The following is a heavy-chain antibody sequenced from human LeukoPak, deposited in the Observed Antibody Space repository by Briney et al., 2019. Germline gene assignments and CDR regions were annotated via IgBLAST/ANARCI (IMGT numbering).Heavy chain of an antibody. CDR1: GGTFSSSS. Sequence: SVKVSCKASGGTFSSSSISWVRQAPGQGLQWMGGIIPIFGTANYAQKFQGRVTITADESTSTAYMELSSLRSEDTAVYYCASRAREAYSSSSGGYYFDYWGQGTLVTVSS. V-gene: IGHV1-69*13. CDR2: IIPIFGTA. D-gene: IGHD6-6*01. J-gene: IGHJ4*02. CDR3: ASRAREAYSSSSGGYYFDY.